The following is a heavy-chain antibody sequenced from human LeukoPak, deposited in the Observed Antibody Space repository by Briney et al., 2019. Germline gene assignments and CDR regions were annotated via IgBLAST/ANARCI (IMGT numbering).Heavy chain of an antibody. CDR3: AATYYYDSSGYWGYFDY. D-gene: IGHD3-22*01. CDR1: GGSISSGSYY. V-gene: IGHV4-61*02. Sequence: SQTLSLTCTVPGGSISSGSYYWSWIRQPAGKGLEWIGRIYTSGSTNYNPSLKSRVTISVDTSKNQFSLKLSSVTAADTAVYYCAATYYYDSSGYWGYFDYWGQGTLVTVSS. CDR2: IYTSGST. J-gene: IGHJ4*02.